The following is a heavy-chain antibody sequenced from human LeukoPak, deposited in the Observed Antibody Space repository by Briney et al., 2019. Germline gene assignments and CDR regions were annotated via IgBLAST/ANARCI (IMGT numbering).Heavy chain of an antibody. CDR3: ARTYCGGDCYLYYFDY. V-gene: IGHV4-61*05. Sequence: ETLSLTCTVSGGSISSSSYYWGWIRQPPGKGLEWIGYIYYSGSTNYNPSLKSRVTISVDTSKNQFSLKLSSVTAADTAVYYCARTYCGGDCYLYYFDYWGQGTLVTVSS. J-gene: IGHJ4*02. D-gene: IGHD2-21*02. CDR1: GGSISSSSYY. CDR2: IYYSGST.